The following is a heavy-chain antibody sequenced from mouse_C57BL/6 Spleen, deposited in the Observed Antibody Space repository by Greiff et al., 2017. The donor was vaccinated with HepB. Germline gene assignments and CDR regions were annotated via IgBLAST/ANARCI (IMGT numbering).Heavy chain of an antibody. CDR2: ISSGGSYT. J-gene: IGHJ2*01. CDR1: GFTFSSYG. D-gene: IGHD3-2*02. V-gene: IGHV5-6*02. CDR3: ARRSQDSSGYYFDD. Sequence: EVMLVESGGDLVKPGGSLKLSCAASGFTFSSYGMSWVRQTPDKRLEWVATISSGGSYTYYPDSVKGRFTISRDNAKNTLYLQMSSLKSEDTAMYYCARRSQDSSGYYFDDWGQGTTLTVSS.